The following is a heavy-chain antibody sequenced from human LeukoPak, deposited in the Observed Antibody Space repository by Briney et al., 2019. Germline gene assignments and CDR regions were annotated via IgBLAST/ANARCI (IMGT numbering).Heavy chain of an antibody. CDR3: ARPVDYNAGDY. CDR2: ISSGSSSV. D-gene: IGHD5-12*01. V-gene: IGHV3-48*04. Sequence: GGSLRLSCAASGFTVSSSYMNWVRQAPGQGLEWVSYISSGSSSVYYADSVKGRFTISRDNAKNSLYLQMNSLRAEDTAVYYCARPVDYNAGDYWGQGTLVTVSS. CDR1: GFTVSSSY. J-gene: IGHJ4*02.